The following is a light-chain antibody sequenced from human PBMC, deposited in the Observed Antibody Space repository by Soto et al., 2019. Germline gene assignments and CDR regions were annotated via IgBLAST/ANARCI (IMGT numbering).Light chain of an antibody. CDR2: DVT. CDR3: SSYTDNKNLV. Sequence: QSVLTQSPSASGSPGQSVTISCTGTSSDIGGYNSVSWYQQHPGKAPKVMIYDVTKRPSGVPDRFSGSKSGNTASLTVSARQAEDEADYYCSSYTDNKNLVFGTGTKRTVL. V-gene: IGLV2-8*01. J-gene: IGLJ1*01. CDR1: SSDIGGYNS.